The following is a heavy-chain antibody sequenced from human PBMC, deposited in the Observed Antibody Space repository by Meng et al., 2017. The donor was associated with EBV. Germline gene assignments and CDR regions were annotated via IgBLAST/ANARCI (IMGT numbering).Heavy chain of an antibody. J-gene: IGHJ5*02. D-gene: IGHD3-3*01. CDR2: MNPNSGNT. CDR3: ARGVGTIFGVVIKNWFDP. V-gene: IGHV1-8*01. CDR1: GYTFTSYD. Sequence: QVQLVPSGAEVKKPGASLKVSCKASGYTFTSYDINWVRQATGQGLGWMGWMNPNSGNTGYAQKFQGRVTMTRNTSISTAYMELSSLRSEDTAVYYCARGVGTIFGVVIKNWFDPWGQGTLVTVSS.